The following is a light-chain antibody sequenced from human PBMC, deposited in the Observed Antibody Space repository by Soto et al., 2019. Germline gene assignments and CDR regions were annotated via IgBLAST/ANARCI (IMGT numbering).Light chain of an antibody. CDR1: QSVRSRY. V-gene: IGKV3-20*01. Sequence: EIVLTQSPGTLSLSPGERATLSCRASQSVRSRYLAWYQQKPGQAPRLLIYGASTRATGIPDRFSGSGSGTDFTLTISRLEPEDFAVYYCQQYGSSPRTFGGGTKVEIK. CDR2: GAS. CDR3: QQYGSSPRT. J-gene: IGKJ4*01.